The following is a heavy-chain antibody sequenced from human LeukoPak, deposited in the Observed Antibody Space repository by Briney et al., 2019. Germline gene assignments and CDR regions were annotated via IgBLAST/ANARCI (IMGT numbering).Heavy chain of an antibody. Sequence: TGGSLRLSCAGYDFTVSTNYMSWVRQAPGKGLKWVPVIYSGGKTYYADSMKGRFTISRDNSKNTVYLQMNSLRAEDTAVYYCARVAAGKVIDYWGQGTLVIVSS. CDR1: DFTVSTNY. J-gene: IGHJ4*02. CDR3: ARVAAGKVIDY. CDR2: IYSGGKT. V-gene: IGHV3-53*01. D-gene: IGHD6-13*01.